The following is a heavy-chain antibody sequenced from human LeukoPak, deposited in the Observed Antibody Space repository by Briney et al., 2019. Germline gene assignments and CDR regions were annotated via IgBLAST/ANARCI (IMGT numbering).Heavy chain of an antibody. CDR1: RYTVTGHY. J-gene: IGHJ4*02. V-gene: IGHV1-2*02. Sequence: ASVKVSCKASRYTVTGHYLHWVRQAPGQGLEWMGWLNPNSGGKNYAQKFQGSVTMTRETSINTAYMELSSLISEDTAVYYCARGPYYYDSSGPRYYFDYWGQGTLVTVSS. CDR3: ARGPYYYDSSGPRYYFDY. CDR2: LNPNSGGK. D-gene: IGHD3-22*01.